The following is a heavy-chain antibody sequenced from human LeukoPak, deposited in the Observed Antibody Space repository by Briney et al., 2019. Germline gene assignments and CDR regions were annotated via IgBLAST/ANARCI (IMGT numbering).Heavy chain of an antibody. Sequence: GGSLRLSCAASRFTFSSYAMTWVRQTPGEGLQWVSTISGSGATTYYADSVKGRFTISRDNAKNSLYLQMNSLRTEDTAFYFCAKDIGCSGGTCYFPNYFDYWGQGTLVTVSS. V-gene: IGHV3-23*01. D-gene: IGHD2-15*01. CDR1: RFTFSSYA. CDR2: ISGSGATT. J-gene: IGHJ4*02. CDR3: AKDIGCSGGTCYFPNYFDY.